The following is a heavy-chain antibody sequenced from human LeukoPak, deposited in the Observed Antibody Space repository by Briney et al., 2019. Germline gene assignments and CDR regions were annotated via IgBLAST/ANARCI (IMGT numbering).Heavy chain of an antibody. D-gene: IGHD3-3*01. V-gene: IGHV3-23*01. Sequence: GGSLRLSCAASGFTFSSYAMSWVRQAPGKGLEWVSAISGSGGSTYYADSVKGRFTISRDNSKNTLYLQMNSLRAEDTAVYYCAKDQSYDFWSGYYTDVNWFDPWGQGTLVTVSS. J-gene: IGHJ5*02. CDR1: GFTFSSYA. CDR2: ISGSGGST. CDR3: AKDQSYDFWSGYYTDVNWFDP.